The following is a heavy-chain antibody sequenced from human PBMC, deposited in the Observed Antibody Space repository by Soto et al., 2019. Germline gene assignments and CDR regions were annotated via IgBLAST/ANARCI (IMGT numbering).Heavy chain of an antibody. J-gene: IGHJ4*02. Sequence: ASVKVSCKASGYTLSDYFIHWVRQAPGQGLEWMGWINPDSGTPYYAQKFKGRVTMTRDTSLGTAYLVLNRLEYDDTAVYYCARQDIKYYFDGGLYAQTPFFDNWGQGTLVTVSS. CDR2: INPDSGTP. V-gene: IGHV1-2*02. CDR3: ARQDIKYYFDGGLYAQTPFFDN. CDR1: GYTLSDYF. D-gene: IGHD3-22*01.